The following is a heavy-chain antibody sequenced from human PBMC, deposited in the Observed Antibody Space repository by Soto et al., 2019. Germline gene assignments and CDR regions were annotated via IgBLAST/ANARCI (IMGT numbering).Heavy chain of an antibody. V-gene: IGHV1-46*01. CDR3: ARNYYDSSGYYPTDY. Sequence: ASVKVSWKASGYTFTSYYMHWVLQAPGQGLEWMGIINPSGGSTSYAQKFQGRVTMTRDTSTSTVYMELSSLRSEDTAVYYCARNYYDSSGYYPTDYWGQGTLVTVSS. J-gene: IGHJ4*02. CDR1: GYTFTSYY. CDR2: INPSGGST. D-gene: IGHD3-22*01.